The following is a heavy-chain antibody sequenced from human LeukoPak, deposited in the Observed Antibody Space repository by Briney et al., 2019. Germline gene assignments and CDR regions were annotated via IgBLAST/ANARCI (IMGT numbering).Heavy chain of an antibody. V-gene: IGHV3-64D*06. CDR2: ISSNGGST. J-gene: IGHJ4*02. Sequence: PAGTLRFSCSASGFTFSRYAMHWVRQAPGQGLEYVSGISSNGGSTYYADSVKGRFTISRDNSKNTLYLQMSSRRAEDTAVYYCVKSGSYYDEPYFFDYWGQGTLVTVSS. CDR3: VKSGSYYDEPYFFDY. CDR1: GFTFSRYA. D-gene: IGHD3-10*01.